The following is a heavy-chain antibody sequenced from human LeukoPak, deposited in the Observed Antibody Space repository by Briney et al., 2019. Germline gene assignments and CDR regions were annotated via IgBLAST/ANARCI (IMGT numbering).Heavy chain of an antibody. J-gene: IGHJ4*02. CDR2: IYGAGAT. CDR1: GLTVSSEY. D-gene: IGHD6-6*01. Sequence: GGSLRLSCAASGLTVSSEYLAWVRQVPGKGLEWISVIYGAGATYYADSVEGRFTISRDTYNNALYLQMNSLRVEDTAVYHCARLLPASRHYFDYWGRGTPVTVSS. CDR3: ARLLPASRHYFDY. V-gene: IGHV3-53*01.